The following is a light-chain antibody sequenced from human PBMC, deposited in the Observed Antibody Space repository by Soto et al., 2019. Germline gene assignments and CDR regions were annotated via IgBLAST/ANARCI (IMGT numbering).Light chain of an antibody. V-gene: IGLV1-40*01. CDR1: SSNIGAGFD. Sequence: QSVLTQPPSVSGAPGQRVTISCTGSSSNIGAGFDTHWYQRLPGKAPKLLIYGNNNRPSGVPDRFSGSKTGTSASLAITGLQAEDEADYSCQSYDSGLSDVVFGGGTKLTVL. J-gene: IGLJ2*01. CDR2: GNN. CDR3: QSYDSGLSDVV.